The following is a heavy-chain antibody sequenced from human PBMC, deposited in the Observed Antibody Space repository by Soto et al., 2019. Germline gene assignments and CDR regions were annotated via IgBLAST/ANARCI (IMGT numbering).Heavy chain of an antibody. CDR2: ISYDGSNK. J-gene: IGHJ4*02. D-gene: IGHD2-21*02. V-gene: IGHV3-30*18. CDR3: AKDSGSYCGGDCYPEDGIS. Sequence: GGSLRLSCAASGFTFSSYGMHWVRQAPGKGLEWVAVISYDGSNKYYADSVKGRFTISRDNSKNTLYLQMNSLRAEDTAVYYCAKDSGSYCGGDCYPEDGISWGQGTLVTVSS. CDR1: GFTFSSYG.